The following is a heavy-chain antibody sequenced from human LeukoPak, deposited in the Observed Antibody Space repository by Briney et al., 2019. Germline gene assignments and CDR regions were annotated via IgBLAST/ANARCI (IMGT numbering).Heavy chain of an antibody. D-gene: IGHD6-19*01. J-gene: IGHJ4*02. V-gene: IGHV3-30*18. CDR3: AKDKSSGWYVFDY. Sequence: GGSLRLSCAASGFTFSSYAMSWVRQAPGKGLEWVAVISYDGSNKYYADSVKGRFTISRDNSKNTLYLQMNSLRAEDTAVYYCAKDKSSGWYVFDYWGQGTLVTVSS. CDR2: ISYDGSNK. CDR1: GFTFSSYA.